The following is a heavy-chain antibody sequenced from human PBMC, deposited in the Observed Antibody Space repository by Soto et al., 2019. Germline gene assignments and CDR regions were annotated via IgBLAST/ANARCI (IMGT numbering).Heavy chain of an antibody. V-gene: IGHV1-46*01. J-gene: IGHJ6*02. D-gene: IGHD5-18*01. CDR2: INPSGGST. CDR1: GYTFTSYY. CDR3: ARHGDTAMSLRDYYGMDV. Sequence: ASVKVSCKASGYTFTSYYMHWVRQAPGQGLEWMGIINPSGGSTSYAQKFQGRVTMTRDTSTSTGYMELSSLRSEDTAMYYCARHGDTAMSLRDYYGMDVWGQGTTVTVSS.